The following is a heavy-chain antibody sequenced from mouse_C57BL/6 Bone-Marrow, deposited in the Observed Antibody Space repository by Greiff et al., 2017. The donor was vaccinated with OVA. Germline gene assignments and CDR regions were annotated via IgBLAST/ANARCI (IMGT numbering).Heavy chain of an antibody. CDR1: GYTFTSYG. CDR3: ARYRDYDVDYAMDY. CDR2: IYPRSGNT. D-gene: IGHD2-4*01. V-gene: IGHV1-81*01. Sequence: VQLQQSGAELARPGASVKLSCKASGYTFTSYGISWVKQRTGQGLEWIGEIYPRSGNTYYNEKFKGKATLTADKSSSTAYMELRSLTSEDSAVYFCARYRDYDVDYAMDYWGQGTSVTVSS. J-gene: IGHJ4*01.